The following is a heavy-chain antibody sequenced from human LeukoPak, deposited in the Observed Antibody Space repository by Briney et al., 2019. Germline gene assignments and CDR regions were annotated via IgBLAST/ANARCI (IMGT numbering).Heavy chain of an antibody. CDR1: GYTFTGYY. V-gene: IGHV1-18*04. CDR2: ISAYNGNT. D-gene: IGHD1-14*01. CDR3: AVRVNTTQYYFDY. Sequence: ASVKVSCKASGYTFTGYYMHWVRQAPGQGLEWMGWISAYNGNTNYAQKLQGRVTMTTDTSTSTAYMELRSLRSDDTAVYYCAVRVNTTQYYFDYWGQGTLVTVSS. J-gene: IGHJ4*02.